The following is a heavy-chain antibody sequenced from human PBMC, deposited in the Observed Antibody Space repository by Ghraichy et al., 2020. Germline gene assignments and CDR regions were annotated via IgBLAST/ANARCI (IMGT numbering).Heavy chain of an antibody. CDR3: ARDIRVDYTGMAV. Sequence: SVKVSCKASGDTFSTYSISWVRQAPGQGLEWMGRIIPNLDETNYAQKFQGRVTMTTDKSTSTAYMELRSLKSEDTAMYYCARDIRVDYTGMAVWGRGNTVTVSS. V-gene: IGHV1-69*08. J-gene: IGHJ6*02. CDR2: IIPNLDET. CDR1: GDTFSTYS.